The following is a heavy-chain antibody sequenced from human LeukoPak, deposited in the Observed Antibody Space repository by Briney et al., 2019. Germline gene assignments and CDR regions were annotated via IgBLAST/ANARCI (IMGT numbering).Heavy chain of an antibody. Sequence: SVKVSCTASGPPFSRSAISWVRQAPGQGLEWMGGVIPILGTTNYAQKFQDRVSITTDESTSTAYMEVTSLRSVDTAVYYCARDDGSATMGFDSWGQGTLVTVSS. V-gene: IGHV1-69*05. CDR1: GPPFSRSA. J-gene: IGHJ4*02. D-gene: IGHD1-26*01. CDR3: ARDDGSATMGFDS. CDR2: VIPILGTT.